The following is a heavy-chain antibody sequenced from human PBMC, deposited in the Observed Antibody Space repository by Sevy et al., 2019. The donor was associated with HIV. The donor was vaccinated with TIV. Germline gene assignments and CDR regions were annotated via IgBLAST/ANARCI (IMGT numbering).Heavy chain of an antibody. Sequence: GGSLGLSCAASGFTFSSYSMNWVRQAPGKGLEWVSYISSSSSTIYNADSVKGRFTISRDNAKNSLYLQMNSLRAEDTAVYYCARANRGYSPDYWGQGTLVTVSS. CDR3: ARANRGYSPDY. CDR1: GFTFSSYS. D-gene: IGHD5-18*01. CDR2: ISSSSSTI. J-gene: IGHJ4*02. V-gene: IGHV3-48*01.